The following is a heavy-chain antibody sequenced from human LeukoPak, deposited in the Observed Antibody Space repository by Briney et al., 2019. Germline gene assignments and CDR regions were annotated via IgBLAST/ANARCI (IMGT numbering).Heavy chain of an antibody. Sequence: PSGTLSLTCAVSGGSISSSNWWSWVRQPPGKGLEWIGEIYHSGSTNYNPSLKSRVTISVDKSKNQFSLKLSSVTAADTAVYYCAREDGYRYGYYMKNWGQGTLVTVSS. V-gene: IGHV4-4*02. D-gene: IGHD5-18*01. CDR1: GGSISSSNW. CDR3: AREDGYRYGYYMKN. J-gene: IGHJ4*02. CDR2: IYHSGST.